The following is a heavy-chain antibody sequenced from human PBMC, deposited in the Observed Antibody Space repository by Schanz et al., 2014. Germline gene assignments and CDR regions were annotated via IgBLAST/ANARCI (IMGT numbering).Heavy chain of an antibody. CDR2: ISYDGSNK. CDR1: GSTLSSYA. CDR3: ARDGDRFYDNYYMDV. Sequence: QVQLVESGGGVVQPGRSLRLSCAAYGSTLSSYAMHWVRQAPGKGLEWVAVISYDGSNKYYADSVKGRFTVSRDNARNSLYLHMNTLGAEDAAVYYYARDGDRFYDNYYMDVWGKGTTVTVSS. V-gene: IGHV3-30-3*01. D-gene: IGHD4-17*01. J-gene: IGHJ6*03.